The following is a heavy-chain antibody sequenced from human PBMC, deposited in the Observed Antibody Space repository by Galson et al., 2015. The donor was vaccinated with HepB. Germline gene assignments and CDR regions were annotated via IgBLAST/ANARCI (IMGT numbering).Heavy chain of an antibody. CDR1: GGTFSSYT. Sequence: SVKVSCKASGGTFSSYTISWVRQAPGQGLEWMGRIIPILGIANYAQKFQGRVTITADKSTSTAYMELSSLRSEDTAVYYCARSRGEHGFGELPLDYWGQGTLVTVSS. CDR3: ARSRGEHGFGELPLDY. J-gene: IGHJ4*02. CDR2: IIPILGIA. D-gene: IGHD3-10*01. V-gene: IGHV1-69*02.